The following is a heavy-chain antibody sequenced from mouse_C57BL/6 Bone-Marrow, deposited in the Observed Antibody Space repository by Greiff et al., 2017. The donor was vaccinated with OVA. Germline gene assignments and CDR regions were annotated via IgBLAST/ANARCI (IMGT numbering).Heavy chain of an antibody. D-gene: IGHD1-1*01. CDR3: ARLITTVSHWYFDV. V-gene: IGHV1-52*01. CDR2: IDPSDSET. Sequence: VKLQQSGAELVRPGSSVKLSCKASGYTFTSYWMHWVKQRPIQGLEWIGNIDPSDSETHYNQKFKDKATLTVDKSSSTAYMQLSSLTSEDSAVYYCARLITTVSHWYFDVWGTGTTVTVSS. J-gene: IGHJ1*03. CDR1: GYTFTSYW.